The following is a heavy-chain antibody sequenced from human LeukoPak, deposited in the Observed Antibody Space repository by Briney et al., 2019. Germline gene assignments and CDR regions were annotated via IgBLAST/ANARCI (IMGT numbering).Heavy chain of an antibody. D-gene: IGHD3-22*01. Sequence: GGSLRLSCAASGFTFSSYGMLWVRQAPGKGLEWVAFIRYDGSNKYYVDSVKGRFTISRDNSKNILYLQMNSLRAEDTAVYYCEKEIDTSGYSPFDYWGQGTLVTVSS. CDR1: GFTFSSYG. V-gene: IGHV3-30*02. J-gene: IGHJ4*02. CDR3: EKEIDTSGYSPFDY. CDR2: IRYDGSNK.